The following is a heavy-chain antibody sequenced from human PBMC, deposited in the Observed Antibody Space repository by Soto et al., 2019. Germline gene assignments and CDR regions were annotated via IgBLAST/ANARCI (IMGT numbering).Heavy chain of an antibody. Sequence: ASVKVSCKASGYTFTSYYMHWVRQAPGQGLEWMGIINPSGGSTSYAQKFQGRVTMTRDTSTSTVYMELSSLRSEDTAVYYCASGSSRFGDYYYIDVRARRTTVTVSS. J-gene: IGHJ6*03. CDR1: GYTFTSYY. V-gene: IGHV1-46*03. CDR3: ASGSSRFGDYYYIDV. D-gene: IGHD6-6*01. CDR2: INPSGGST.